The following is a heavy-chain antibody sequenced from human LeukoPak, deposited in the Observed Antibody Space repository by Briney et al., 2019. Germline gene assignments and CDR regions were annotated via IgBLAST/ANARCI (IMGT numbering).Heavy chain of an antibody. CDR2: ISYDGSNK. V-gene: IGHV3-30*01. J-gene: IGHJ4*02. CDR1: GFTFSSYA. D-gene: IGHD3-9*01. Sequence: GGSLRLSCAASGFTFSSYAMHWVRQAPGRGLEWVAVISYDGSNKYYADSVKGRFTISRDNSKNTLYLQMNSLRAEDTAVYYCARERSTLTGYYNAYYFDYWGQGTLVTVSS. CDR3: ARERSTLTGYYNAYYFDY.